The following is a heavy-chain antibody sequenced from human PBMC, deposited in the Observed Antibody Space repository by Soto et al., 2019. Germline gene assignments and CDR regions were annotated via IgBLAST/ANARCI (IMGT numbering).Heavy chain of an antibody. V-gene: IGHV4-39*01. D-gene: IGHD6-19*01. CDR1: GGSISRSSSY. J-gene: IGHJ5*02. CDR2: IFYSGSS. CDR3: ARGHGGSGWYYTWFDP. Sequence: PSETLSLTCTVSGGSISRSSSYWGWIRQPPGKGLEWIGNIFYSGSSYYNPSLKSRVIISVDTSKNQFSLKLSSVTAADTAVYYCARGHGGSGWYYTWFDPWGQETLVTVS.